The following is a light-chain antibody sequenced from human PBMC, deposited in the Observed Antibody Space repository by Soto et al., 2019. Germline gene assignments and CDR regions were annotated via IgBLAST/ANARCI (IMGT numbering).Light chain of an antibody. V-gene: IGKV3-11*01. Sequence: EIVLTQSPATLSLSPGERATLSCRASQSVSTFLAWYQQKPGQAPRLLIYDASKRATGIPTRFSGSGSGTDFTLTISSLEPEDFAVYYCQQRSNWPLTFGGGTKVEIK. CDR2: DAS. CDR3: QQRSNWPLT. J-gene: IGKJ4*01. CDR1: QSVSTF.